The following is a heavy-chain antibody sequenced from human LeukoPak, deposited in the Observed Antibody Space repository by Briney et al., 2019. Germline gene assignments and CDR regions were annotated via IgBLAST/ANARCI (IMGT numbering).Heavy chain of an antibody. CDR2: INAGNGNT. CDR3: ATKGLGWYFFFVN. D-gene: IGHD6-19*01. V-gene: IGHV1-3*01. Sequence: ASVKVSCKASGYTFTSYAMHWVRQAPGQRLEWMGWINAGNGNTKYSQKFQGRVTITRDTSASTAYMELSSLRSEDTAVYYCATKGLGWYFFFVNWGQGTLVTVSS. J-gene: IGHJ4*02. CDR1: GYTFTSYA.